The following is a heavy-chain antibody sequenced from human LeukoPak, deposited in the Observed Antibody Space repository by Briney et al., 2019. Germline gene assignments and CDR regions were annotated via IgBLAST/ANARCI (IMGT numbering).Heavy chain of an antibody. CDR1: GGPISSSYW. J-gene: IGHJ4*02. V-gene: IGHV4-4*02. CDR3: ARLWSSSWYPYFDY. Sequence: PSGTLSLTCAVSGGPISSSYWWSWVRQPPGKGLEWIGEINHSGSTNYNPSLKSRVTISVDTSKNQFSLKLSSVTAADTAVYYCARLWSSSWYPYFDYWGQGTLVTVSS. D-gene: IGHD6-13*01. CDR2: INHSGST.